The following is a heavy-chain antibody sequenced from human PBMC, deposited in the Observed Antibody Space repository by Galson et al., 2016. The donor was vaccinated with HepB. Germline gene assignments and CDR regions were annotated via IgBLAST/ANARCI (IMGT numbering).Heavy chain of an antibody. Sequence: SLRLSCAVSGFSFSNFAMSWVRQAPGQGLEWVSGINWKGSGRGYADSVKGRFSISRDNANNSLYLQMNNLRAEDTALYYCARVGGSGWSGLFDYWGQGSLVTVSS. CDR1: GFSFSNFA. J-gene: IGHJ4*02. CDR2: INWKGSGR. V-gene: IGHV3-20*04. D-gene: IGHD6-13*01. CDR3: ARVGGSGWSGLFDY.